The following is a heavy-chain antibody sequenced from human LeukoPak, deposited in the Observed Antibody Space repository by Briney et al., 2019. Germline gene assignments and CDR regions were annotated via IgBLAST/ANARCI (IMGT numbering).Heavy chain of an antibody. CDR3: ARCAPTFYDSSGYDVFDI. CDR1: GYTFTSYG. J-gene: IGHJ3*02. Sequence: ASVKVSCKASGYTFTSYGISRVRQSPGQGLEWMGWISAYNGNTNYAQKLQGRVTMTTDTSTTTVYMELRSLRSDDTAVYYCARCAPTFYDSSGYDVFDIWGQGTKVTVSS. V-gene: IGHV1-18*01. D-gene: IGHD3-22*01. CDR2: ISAYNGNT.